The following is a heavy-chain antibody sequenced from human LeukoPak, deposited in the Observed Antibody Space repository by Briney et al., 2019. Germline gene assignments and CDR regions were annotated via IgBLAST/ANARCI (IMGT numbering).Heavy chain of an antibody. D-gene: IGHD1-26*01. V-gene: IGHV1-46*01. CDR3: AKDSGSGSFAEYFQN. J-gene: IGHJ1*01. CDR1: GYTFTTYS. Sequence: AASVKVSCKASGYTFTTYSIHWVRQAPGQGLEGLGIIYPSGGSTAYAQKFQGRVTMTRDTSTSTVYMELSSLRSEDTAVYYCAKDSGSGSFAEYFQNWGQGTLVSVSS. CDR2: IYPSGGST.